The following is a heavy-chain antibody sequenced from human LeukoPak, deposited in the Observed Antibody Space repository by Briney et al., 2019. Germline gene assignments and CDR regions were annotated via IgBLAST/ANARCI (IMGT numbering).Heavy chain of an antibody. V-gene: IGHV1-69*05. CDR1: GYTFTSYA. J-gene: IGHJ4*02. CDR3: ARDRDFWSGYYAIGGFDY. D-gene: IGHD3-3*01. CDR2: IIPIFGTA. Sequence: GASVKVSCKASGYTFTSYAISWVRQAPGQGLEWMGRIIPIFGTANYAQKFQGRVTITTDESTSTAYMELSSLRSEDTAVYYCARDRDFWSGYYAIGGFDYWGQGTLVTVSS.